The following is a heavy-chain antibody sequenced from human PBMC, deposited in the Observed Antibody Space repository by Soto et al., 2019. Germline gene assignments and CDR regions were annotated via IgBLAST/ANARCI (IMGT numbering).Heavy chain of an antibody. V-gene: IGHV3-48*02. CDR1: GFTFSSYS. J-gene: IGHJ3*02. D-gene: IGHD3-22*01. CDR3: GGDSSGYYYPDVFDI. CDR2: ISSSSSTI. Sequence: GGSLRLSCAASGFTFSSYSMNWVRQAPGKGLEWVSYISSSSSTIYYADSVKGRLTISRDNAKNSLYLQMNSLRDEDTAVYYCGGDSSGYYYPDVFDIWGQGTMVTVSS.